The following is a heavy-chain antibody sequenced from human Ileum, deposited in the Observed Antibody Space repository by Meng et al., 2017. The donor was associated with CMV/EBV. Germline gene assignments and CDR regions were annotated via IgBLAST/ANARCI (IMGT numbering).Heavy chain of an antibody. Sequence: QQQQSWPGVVKPSPTPSLTMDIFGGSVSTNYVAWNWIRQSPLRGLEWLGRTAYRSKWDYEYSVSVESRITISPDTSKNQFSLHLRSVTPEDTAIYYCARESELLRFDHWGQGTLVTVSS. V-gene: IGHV6-1*01. CDR3: ARESELLRFDH. CDR1: GGSVSTNYVA. J-gene: IGHJ4*02. CDR2: TAYRSKWDY. D-gene: IGHD6-6*01.